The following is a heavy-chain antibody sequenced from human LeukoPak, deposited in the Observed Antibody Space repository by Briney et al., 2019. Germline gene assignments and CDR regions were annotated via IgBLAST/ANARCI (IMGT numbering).Heavy chain of an antibody. V-gene: IGHV4-30-2*05. Sequence: SETLSLTCSVSGGSISGGTYYWTWIRQPPGKGLEWVGHISQSGSAHYNPSLKSRVTISVDTSKNQFSLKLSSVTAADTAVYYCARHAINCSSTSCYQLDYWGQGTLVTVSS. D-gene: IGHD2-2*01. CDR3: ARHAINCSSTSCYQLDY. CDR1: GGSISGGTYY. CDR2: ISQSGSA. J-gene: IGHJ4*02.